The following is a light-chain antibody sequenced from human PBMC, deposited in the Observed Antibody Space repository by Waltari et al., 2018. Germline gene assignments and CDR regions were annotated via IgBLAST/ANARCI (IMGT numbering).Light chain of an antibody. CDR2: GAS. J-gene: IGKJ1*01. CDR3: QQYGSSPQT. CDR1: QTVSSSY. Sequence: EIVLTQSPGTLSLSPGERATLSCRASQTVSSSYLAWYQQKPGQAPRLLIYGASSRATGIPDRFSGSGSGTDFTLIISRLEPEDFAVYYCQQYGSSPQTFGQGTNVEIK. V-gene: IGKV3-20*01.